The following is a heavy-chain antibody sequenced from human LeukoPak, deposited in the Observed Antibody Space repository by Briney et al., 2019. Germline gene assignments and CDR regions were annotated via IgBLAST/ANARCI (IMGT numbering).Heavy chain of an antibody. Sequence: SQTLSPTCAVSGGSINSGGYSWSWIRQPPGKGLEWIGYIYHSGSSYYNPSLKSRVTISVDRSKNQFSLKLSSVTAADTAVYYCARNIAAAGTIHYGMDVWGQGTTVTVSS. CDR2: IYHSGSS. J-gene: IGHJ6*02. V-gene: IGHV4-30-2*01. CDR1: GGSINSGGYS. CDR3: ARNIAAAGTIHYGMDV. D-gene: IGHD6-13*01.